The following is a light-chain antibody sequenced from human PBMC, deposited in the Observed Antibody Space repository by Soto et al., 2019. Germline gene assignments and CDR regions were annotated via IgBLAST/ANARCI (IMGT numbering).Light chain of an antibody. V-gene: IGKV1-9*01. CDR1: QGISSY. CDR2: AAS. J-gene: IGKJ2*03. CDR3: LHDALFPYS. Sequence: DTQLTQSPSFLSASVGDRVTITCRASQGISSYLAWYQQKPGKAPKLLIYAASTLQSGVPSRFSGSGSGTEFILTISSLQPEDFATYYCLHDALFPYSFGQGTKLEI.